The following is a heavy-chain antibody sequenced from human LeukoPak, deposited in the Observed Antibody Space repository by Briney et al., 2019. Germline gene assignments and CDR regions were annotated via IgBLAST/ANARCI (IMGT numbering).Heavy chain of an antibody. CDR3: ARDQGITISSTSDAFDI. Sequence: GGSPRLSCAASGFTFSDYYMSWIRQAPGKGLEWVSYISSSGSTIYYADSVKGRFTISGDNAKNSLYLQMNSLRAEDTAVYYCARDQGITISSTSDAFDIWGQGTMVTVSS. CDR2: ISSSGSTI. CDR1: GFTFSDYY. J-gene: IGHJ3*02. V-gene: IGHV3-11*04. D-gene: IGHD6-6*01.